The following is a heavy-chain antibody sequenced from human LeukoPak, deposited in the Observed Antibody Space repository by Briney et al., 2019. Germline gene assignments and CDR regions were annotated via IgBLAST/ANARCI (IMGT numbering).Heavy chain of an antibody. J-gene: IGHJ5*02. CDR2: INTKTGGT. CDR3: ARDRPRYSSWFDP. CDR1: GYSFTDYH. Sequence: ASVTVSCKASGYSFTDYHMHWVRQAPGQGLEWMGWINTKTGGTNYAQKFQGRVNLTRDTSITTAYMEMSSLRSDDTAVYYCARDRPRYSSWFDPWGQGTLVTVSS. V-gene: IGHV1-2*02. D-gene: IGHD6-19*01.